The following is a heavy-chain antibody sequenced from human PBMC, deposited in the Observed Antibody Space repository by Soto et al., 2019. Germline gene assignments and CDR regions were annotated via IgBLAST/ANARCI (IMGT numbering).Heavy chain of an antibody. CDR3: ARDGRYRNWSYYFDY. CDR2: INPNSGGT. CDR1: GYTFTGYY. D-gene: IGHD4-4*01. Sequence: VKVSCKASGYTFTGYYMHWVRQAPGQGLEWMGWINPNSGGTSYAQKFQGWVTMTRDTSISTAYMELSRLKSDDTAVYYCARDGRYRNWSYYFDYWGQGSLVTVS. V-gene: IGHV1-2*04. J-gene: IGHJ4*02.